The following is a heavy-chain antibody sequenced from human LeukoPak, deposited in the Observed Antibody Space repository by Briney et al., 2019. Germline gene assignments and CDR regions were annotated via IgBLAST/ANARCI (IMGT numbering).Heavy chain of an antibody. J-gene: IGHJ3*02. Sequence: GGSLRLSCAASGFTFSSYAMHWVRQAPGKGLEWVAVISYDGSNKYYADSVKGRFTISRGNSKNTLYLQMNSLRAEDTAVYYCAKGGHDAFDIWGQGTMVTVSS. CDR1: GFTFSSYA. V-gene: IGHV3-30-3*01. CDR2: ISYDGSNK. CDR3: AKGGHDAFDI. D-gene: IGHD5-12*01.